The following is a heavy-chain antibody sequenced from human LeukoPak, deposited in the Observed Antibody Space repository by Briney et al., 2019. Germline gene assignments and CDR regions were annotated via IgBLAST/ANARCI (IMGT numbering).Heavy chain of an antibody. V-gene: IGHV4-61*02. CDR3: VRDLGLAVAGYNWFDP. J-gene: IGHJ5*02. CDR2: IYTSGST. D-gene: IGHD6-19*01. CDR1: GDSISSGASY. Sequence: SETLSLTCTVSGDSISSGASYWRWIRQPAGKGLEWLGRIYTSGSTIYNPSLKSRVTMSVHTSKNQCSLNLTSVTAADTAVYYCVRDLGLAVAGYNWFDPWGQGTLVTVSS.